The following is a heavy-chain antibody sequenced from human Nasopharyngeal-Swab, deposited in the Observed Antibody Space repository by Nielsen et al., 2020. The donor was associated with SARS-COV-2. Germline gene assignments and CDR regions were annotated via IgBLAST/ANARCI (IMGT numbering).Heavy chain of an antibody. CDR2: INHSGST. J-gene: IGHJ1*01. D-gene: IGHD3-22*01. V-gene: IGHV4-34*01. CDR1: GGSFSGCY. Sequence: SETLSLTCAVYGGSFSGCYWSWIRQPPGKGLEWIGEINHSGSTNYNPSLKSRVTISVDTSKNQFSLKLSSVTAADTAVYYCARGTYYYDSSGYDHAEYFQHWGQGTLVTVSS. CDR3: ARGTYYYDSSGYDHAEYFQH.